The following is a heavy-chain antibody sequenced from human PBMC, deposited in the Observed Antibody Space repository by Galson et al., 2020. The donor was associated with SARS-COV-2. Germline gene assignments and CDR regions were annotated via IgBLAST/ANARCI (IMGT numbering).Heavy chain of an antibody. CDR1: GYIFDDFG. J-gene: IGHJ4*02. CDR3: AREYDPDGNDYYYPDF. Sequence: ASVKVSCKASGYIFDDFGISWVRQAPGQGLEWMGWIKTYNGDTNYAQKLQGRVTMTTDAPTSTVYMELRSLNFYDTAVYFCAREYDPDGNDYYYPDFWGQGTLVTVSS. D-gene: IGHD3-22*01. V-gene: IGHV1-18*04. CDR2: IKTYNGDT.